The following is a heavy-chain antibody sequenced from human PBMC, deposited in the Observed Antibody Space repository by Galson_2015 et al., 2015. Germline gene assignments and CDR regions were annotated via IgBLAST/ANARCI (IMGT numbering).Heavy chain of an antibody. CDR1: GFTFSSYA. CDR2: ISGSGGST. J-gene: IGHJ4*02. V-gene: IGHV3-23*01. D-gene: IGHD6-13*01. CDR3: AKKATGEQQLVLSYYFDY. Sequence: SLRLSCAASGFTFSSYAMSWVRQAPGKGLEWVSAISGSGGSTYYADSVKGRFTISRDNSKNTLYLQMNSLRAEDTAVYYCAKKATGEQQLVLSYYFDYWGQGTLVTVSS.